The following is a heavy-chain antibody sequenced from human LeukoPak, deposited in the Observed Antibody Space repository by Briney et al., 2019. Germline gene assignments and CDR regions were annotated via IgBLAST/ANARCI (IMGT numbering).Heavy chain of an antibody. CDR2: IYYSGST. CDR3: ARQNSYVFFDY. CDR1: GGSISSYY. D-gene: IGHD3-16*01. J-gene: IGHJ4*02. V-gene: IGHV4-59*08. Sequence: SETLSLTCTVSGGSISSYYWSWIRQPPGKGLEWIGYIYYSGSTNYNPSLKSRVTISVDTSKNQFSLQLSSVTAADTAVYYCARQNSYVFFDYWGQGTLVTVSS.